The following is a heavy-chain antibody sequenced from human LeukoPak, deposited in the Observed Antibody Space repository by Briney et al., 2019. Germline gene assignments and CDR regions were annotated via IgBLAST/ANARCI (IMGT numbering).Heavy chain of an antibody. V-gene: IGHV1-2*02. CDR2: INSNTGGT. CDR3: ARADPVGY. Sequence: ASVKVSCKASGYTFTGSFMHWVRQALGQGLEWMGWINSNTGGTKFAQKFQGRVTMTRDTSISTAYMELSRLRSDDTAVYYCARADPVGYWGQGTQVTVSS. J-gene: IGHJ4*02. CDR1: GYTFTGSF.